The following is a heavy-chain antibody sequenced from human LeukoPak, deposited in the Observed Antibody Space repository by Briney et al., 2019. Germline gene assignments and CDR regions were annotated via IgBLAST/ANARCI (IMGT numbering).Heavy chain of an antibody. CDR1: GFTFCSYH. Sequence: PGGSLRLSCAASGFTFCSYHMNWVRQAPGKGLEWLSYIHSTSGSIHYADSVKGRFTISRDNARNSLYLQMNSLRAEDTAVYYCSGVVQDVTGADYWGQGTLVIVSS. CDR3: SGVVQDVTGADY. J-gene: IGHJ4*02. CDR2: IHSTSGSI. D-gene: IGHD3-9*01. V-gene: IGHV3-48*01.